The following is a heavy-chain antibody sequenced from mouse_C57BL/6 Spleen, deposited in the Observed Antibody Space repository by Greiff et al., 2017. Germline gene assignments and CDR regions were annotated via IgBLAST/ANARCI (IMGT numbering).Heavy chain of an antibody. D-gene: IGHD1-1*01. CDR1: GYTFTSYW. Sequence: VQLQQPGAELVRPGSSVKLSCKASGYTFTSYWMDWVKQRPGQGLEWIGNIYPSDSETHYNQKFKDKATLTVDKSSSTAYMQLSSLPSEDSAVYYCAREGSYYSSSYIYYWGQGTTLTVSS. CDR3: AREGSYYSSSYIYY. J-gene: IGHJ2*01. CDR2: IYPSDSET. V-gene: IGHV1-61*01.